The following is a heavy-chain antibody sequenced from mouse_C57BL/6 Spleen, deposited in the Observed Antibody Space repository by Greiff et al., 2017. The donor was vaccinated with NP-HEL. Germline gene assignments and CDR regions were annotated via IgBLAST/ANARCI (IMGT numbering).Heavy chain of an antibody. CDR2: IHPSDSDT. J-gene: IGHJ2*01. Sequence: QVQLKQPGAELVKPGASVKVSCKASGYTFTSYWMHWVKQRPGQGLEWIGRIHPSDSDTNYNQKFKGKATLTVDKSSSTAYMQLSSLTSEDSAVYYCAILYSNYYYFDYWGQGTTLTVSS. CDR3: AILYSNYYYFDY. V-gene: IGHV1-74*01. CDR1: GYTFTSYW. D-gene: IGHD2-5*01.